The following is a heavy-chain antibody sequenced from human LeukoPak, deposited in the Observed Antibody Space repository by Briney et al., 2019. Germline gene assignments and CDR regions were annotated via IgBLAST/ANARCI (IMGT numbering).Heavy chain of an antibody. V-gene: IGHV1-18*01. CDR3: ARGLRGYSCGPDWFDP. CDR1: GYTFTSYG. J-gene: IGHJ5*02. CDR2: ISAYNGNT. Sequence: ASVKVSCKASGYTFTSYGISWVRQAPGQGLEWMGWISAYNGNTNYAQKLQGRVTMTTDTSTSTAYMELRSLRSDDTAVYYCARGLRGYSCGPDWFDPWGQGTLVTVSS. D-gene: IGHD5-18*01.